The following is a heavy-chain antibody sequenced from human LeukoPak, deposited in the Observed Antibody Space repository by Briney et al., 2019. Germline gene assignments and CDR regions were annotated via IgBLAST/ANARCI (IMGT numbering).Heavy chain of an antibody. J-gene: IGHJ4*02. V-gene: IGHV3-64*01. CDR2: ISSNGGST. Sequence: GGSLRLSCAASGFTFSSYAMHWVRQAPGKGLEYVSAISSNGGSTYYANSVKGRFTISRDNSKNTLYLQMGSLGAEDMAVYYCARGYDFWSGYWSRSDYWGQGTLVTVSS. D-gene: IGHD3-3*01. CDR1: GFTFSSYA. CDR3: ARGYDFWSGYWSRSDY.